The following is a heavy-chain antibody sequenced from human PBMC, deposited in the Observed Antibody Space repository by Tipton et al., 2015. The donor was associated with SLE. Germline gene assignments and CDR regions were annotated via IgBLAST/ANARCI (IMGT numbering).Heavy chain of an antibody. CDR1: GGSFSGYY. V-gene: IGHV4-34*01. CDR2: INHSGST. CDR3: AKDPGDRSWYSDAFDI. J-gene: IGHJ3*02. D-gene: IGHD6-13*01. Sequence: TLSLTCAVYGGSFSGYYWRWIRQPPGKGPEWIGEINHSGSTNYNPSLKSRVTISVDTSKNQFSLKLTSVTAADTAVYYCAKDPGDRSWYSDAFDIWGQGTMVTVSS.